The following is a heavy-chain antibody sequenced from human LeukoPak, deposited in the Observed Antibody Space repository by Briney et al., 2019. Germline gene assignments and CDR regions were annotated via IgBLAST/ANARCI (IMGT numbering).Heavy chain of an antibody. CDR2: IGGSGQNT. CDR1: GFTFSIHA. D-gene: IGHD4-17*01. Sequence: GGSLRLSCAASGFTFSIHAMSWVRQAPGKGLEWVSAIGGSGQNTNYADSVKGRFTISRDNSRNTLYLDMNILRAEDTAVYYCAKTVTTQAYYWYFDLWGRGTLVTVSS. CDR3: AKTVTTQAYYWYFDL. J-gene: IGHJ2*01. V-gene: IGHV3-23*01.